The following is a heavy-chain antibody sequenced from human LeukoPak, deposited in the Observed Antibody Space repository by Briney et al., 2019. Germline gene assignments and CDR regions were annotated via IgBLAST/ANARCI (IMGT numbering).Heavy chain of an antibody. CDR1: GFSFSNYA. CDR2: ISGRGGST. Sequence: PGGSLRLSCAASGFSFSNYAMNWVRLAPGKGLEWVSGISGRGGSTYYADSVKGRFTISRDISKKTLFLQMNSLRAEDTAVYYCAKDSTTWGYWGQGTLVTVSS. J-gene: IGHJ4*02. D-gene: IGHD6-13*01. CDR3: AKDSTTWGY. V-gene: IGHV3-23*01.